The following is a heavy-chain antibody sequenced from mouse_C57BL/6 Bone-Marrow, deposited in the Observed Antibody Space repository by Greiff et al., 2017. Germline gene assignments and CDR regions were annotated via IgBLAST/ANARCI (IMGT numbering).Heavy chain of an antibody. Sequence: EVQLQQSVAELVRPGASVKLSCTASGFNIKNTYMRWVKQRPEQGLEWIGRIDPANGNTKYAPKFQGKATITADTSSNTAYLQLSSLTSEDTAIYYCARWRDYFDYWGQGTTLTVSA. J-gene: IGHJ2*01. V-gene: IGHV14-3*01. CDR1: GFNIKNTY. CDR2: IDPANGNT. CDR3: ARWRDYFDY.